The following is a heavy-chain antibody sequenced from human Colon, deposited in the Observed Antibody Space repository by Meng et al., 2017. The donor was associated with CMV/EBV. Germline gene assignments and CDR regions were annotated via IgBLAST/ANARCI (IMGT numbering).Heavy chain of an antibody. CDR3: ARDPGHSASITYDF. CDR1: GLIVSNTY. CDR2: IHASGAT. D-gene: IGHD1-20*01. Sequence: VGAGGGFSRAGGSLRLSCAASGLIVSNTYMSWVRQAPGKGLEWVAAIHASGATFYADSVRGRFTISRDTYKNTFYLQLNSLRVEDSATYHCARDPGHSASITYDFWGQGILVTVSS. J-gene: IGHJ4*02. V-gene: IGHV3-66*01.